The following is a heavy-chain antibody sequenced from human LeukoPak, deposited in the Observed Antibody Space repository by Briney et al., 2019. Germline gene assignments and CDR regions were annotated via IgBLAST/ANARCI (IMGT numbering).Heavy chain of an antibody. J-gene: IGHJ6*03. D-gene: IGHD3-3*01. Sequence: KASETLSLTCTVSGGSISSYYWSWIRQPPGKGLEWIGYIYYSGSTNYNPSLKSRVTISVDTSKNQFSLKLSSVTAADTAVYYCARAITYDFWSGYLGDHYYYMDVWGKGTTVTVSS. CDR2: IYYSGST. CDR3: ARAITYDFWSGYLGDHYYYMDV. CDR1: GGSISSYY. V-gene: IGHV4-59*01.